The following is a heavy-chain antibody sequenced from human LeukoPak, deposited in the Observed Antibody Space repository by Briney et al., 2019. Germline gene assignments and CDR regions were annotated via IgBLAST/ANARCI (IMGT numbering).Heavy chain of an antibody. CDR2: INPTSGGT. Sequence: ASVKVSFKASGYTFTAYYIEWVRQAPGQGLEWMGWINPTSGGTNYAQKFQGRVTMTRDTSISTASMELSRLTSDDTAVYYCTRGYQHGFDPWGQGTLVTVSS. D-gene: IGHD2-2*01. J-gene: IGHJ5*02. CDR3: TRGYQHGFDP. CDR1: GYTFTAYY. V-gene: IGHV1-2*02.